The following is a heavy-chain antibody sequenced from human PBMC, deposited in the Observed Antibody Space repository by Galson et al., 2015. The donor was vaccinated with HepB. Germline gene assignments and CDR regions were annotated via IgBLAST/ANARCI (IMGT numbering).Heavy chain of an antibody. CDR3: ASLSGIAVY. J-gene: IGHJ4*02. CDR2: IYYSGST. CDR1: GGSISSYY. V-gene: IGHV4-59*08. D-gene: IGHD6-19*01. Sequence: ETLSLTCTVSGGSISSYYWSWIRQPPGKGLEWIGYIYYSGSTNYNPSLKSRVTISVDTSKNQFSLKLSSVTAADTAVYYCASLSGIAVYWGQGTLVTVSS.